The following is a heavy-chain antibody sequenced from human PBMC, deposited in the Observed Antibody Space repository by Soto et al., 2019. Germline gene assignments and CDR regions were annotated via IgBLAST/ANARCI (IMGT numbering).Heavy chain of an antibody. J-gene: IGHJ4*02. Sequence: SETLSLTCAVYGGSFSGFYWNWIRQPPGKGLEWIGEINHSGSTNYNPSLKSRVTISVDTSKNQLSLKVRSVTAADTAVYYCARRMEDSNGKSFDYWGLGTLVTVSS. CDR1: GGSFSGFY. CDR3: ARRMEDSNGKSFDY. D-gene: IGHD3-22*01. V-gene: IGHV4-34*01. CDR2: INHSGST.